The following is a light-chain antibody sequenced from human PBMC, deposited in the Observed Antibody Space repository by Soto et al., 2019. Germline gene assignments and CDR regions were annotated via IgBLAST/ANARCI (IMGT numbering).Light chain of an antibody. Sequence: EIVLTQSPGTLSLSPGERATLSCRASQSVSNNYLAWYQQKPGQAPRLLIYGASSRATGIPDGFSGSGSGTDFTLTISRLEPEDFAVYYCQQYGSSGTFGQGTKVDI. J-gene: IGKJ1*01. CDR1: QSVSNNY. CDR2: GAS. V-gene: IGKV3-20*01. CDR3: QQYGSSGT.